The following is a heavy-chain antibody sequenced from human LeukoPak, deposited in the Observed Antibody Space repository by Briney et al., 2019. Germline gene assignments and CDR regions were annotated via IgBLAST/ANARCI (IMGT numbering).Heavy chain of an antibody. CDR2: LYYGENS. Sequence: SEPLSLPCTVSGGSISIISSSSYYCGWIRQAPGKGLEWIGSLYYGENSHYNPSLKSRATLSVDTSNNQFALKLTSVTAADAAVYFCARQLPTAAADTRGYFDYWGQGTVVTVSP. V-gene: IGHV4-39*01. CDR1: GGSISIISSSSYY. J-gene: IGHJ4*02. CDR3: ARQLPTAAADTRGYFDY. D-gene: IGHD6-25*01.